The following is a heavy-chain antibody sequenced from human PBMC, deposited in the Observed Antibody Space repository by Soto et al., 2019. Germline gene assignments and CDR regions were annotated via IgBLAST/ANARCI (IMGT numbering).Heavy chain of an antibody. CDR3: ARFRTAAADYFDY. CDR1: GGSISTGGYS. D-gene: IGHD6-13*01. Sequence: QLPLQESGSGLVKPSQTLSLTCAVYGGSISTGGYSWSWIRKPPGKGLDWIGSIYHSGRTYYNPSPKRRVTISVDRTKTQSALKLSSMTAADTAVYYCARFRTAAADYFDYLGQGTLVTVSS. V-gene: IGHV4-30-2*01. CDR2: IYHSGRT. J-gene: IGHJ4*02.